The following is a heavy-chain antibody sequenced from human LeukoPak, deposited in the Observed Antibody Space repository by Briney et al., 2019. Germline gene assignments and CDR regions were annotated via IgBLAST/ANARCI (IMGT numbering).Heavy chain of an antibody. CDR2: IDSSNSPI. V-gene: IGHV3-48*04. Sequence: GWSLRLSCAASGLTFSTYNMNWVRQAPGKGLEWVSYIDSSNSPIYCADSVKGRFTISRDNAKNSLYLQMNSLRAEDTAVYYCASLTYYFDSSGYYPGYFQRWGQGTLVTVSS. J-gene: IGHJ1*01. CDR3: ASLTYYFDSSGYYPGYFQR. CDR1: GLTFSTYN. D-gene: IGHD3-22*01.